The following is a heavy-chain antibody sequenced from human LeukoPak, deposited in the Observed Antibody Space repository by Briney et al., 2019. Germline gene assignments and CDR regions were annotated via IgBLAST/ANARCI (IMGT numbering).Heavy chain of an antibody. V-gene: IGHV1-69*13. Sequence: ASVKVSCKASGGTFGNYTIAWVRQAPGQGLEWMGGIIPIFHIANYAQKFQGRVTITADESTSTAYMELSSLRSEDTAVYYCARDYVTGTTFSWFDPWGQGTLVTVSS. CDR2: IIPIFHIA. D-gene: IGHD1-7*01. J-gene: IGHJ5*02. CDR3: ARDYVTGTTFSWFDP. CDR1: GGTFGNYT.